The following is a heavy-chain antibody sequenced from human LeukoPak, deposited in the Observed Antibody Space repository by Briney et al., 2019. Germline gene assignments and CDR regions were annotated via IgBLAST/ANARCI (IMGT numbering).Heavy chain of an antibody. D-gene: IGHD3-3*01. CDR2: FHLDGRT. Sequence: SETLSLTCGVSGGSFTSTNWWTWVRPPPGKGLEWLGEFHLDGRTNYKPSLKRGLTIEGELSENHIYLKVTTVTAADTAVYYCAIEGGFFRPLDSSGQGTLVTVSS. CDR1: GGSFTSTNW. V-gene: IGHV4-4*02. J-gene: IGHJ4*02. CDR3: AIEGGFFRPLDS.